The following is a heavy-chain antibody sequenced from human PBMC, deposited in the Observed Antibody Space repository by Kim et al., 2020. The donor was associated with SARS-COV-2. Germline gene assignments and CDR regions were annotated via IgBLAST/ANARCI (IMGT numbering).Heavy chain of an antibody. V-gene: IGHV1-69*01. CDR2: A. J-gene: IGHJ4*02. D-gene: IGHD4-17*01. CDR3: ARGRTVTTIDY. Sequence: ANSAQKFQGGVTITADESTSTAYMELSSLRSEDTAVYYCARGRTVTTIDYWGQGTLVTVSS.